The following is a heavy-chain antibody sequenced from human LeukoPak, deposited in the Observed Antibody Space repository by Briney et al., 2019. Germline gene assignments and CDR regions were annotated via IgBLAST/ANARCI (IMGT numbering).Heavy chain of an antibody. CDR2: ISSSSSYI. CDR1: GFTFSNYN. CDR3: ARDSPHGTAGY. V-gene: IGHV3-21*01. J-gene: IGHJ4*02. Sequence: PGGSLRLSCAASGFTFSNYNMNWVRQAPGKGLEWVSSISSSSSYIYYADSVKGRFTISRDNTKNSLYLQMNSLRAEDTAVYYCARDSPHGTAGYWGQGTLVTVSS. D-gene: IGHD2-8*02.